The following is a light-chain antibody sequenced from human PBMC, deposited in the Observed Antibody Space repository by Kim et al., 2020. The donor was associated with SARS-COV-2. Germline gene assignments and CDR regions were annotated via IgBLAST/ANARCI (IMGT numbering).Light chain of an antibody. V-gene: IGLV3-25*03. CDR1: ALPKQY. CDR3: QSADSSGTVV. J-gene: IGLJ2*01. Sequence: SYELTQPPSVSVSPGQTARITCSGDALPKQYAYWYQQKPGQAPVLVIYKDSERPSGIPERFSVSSSGTTVTLTISGVQAEDEADYYCQSADSSGTVVFGG. CDR2: KDS.